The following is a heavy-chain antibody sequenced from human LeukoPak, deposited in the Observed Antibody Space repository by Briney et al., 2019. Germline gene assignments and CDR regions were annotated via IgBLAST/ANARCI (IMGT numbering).Heavy chain of an antibody. Sequence: GGSLRLSCAASGFTFSSYGMHWVRQAPGKELEWVAVIWDDGSNKYYADSVKGRFTISRDNSKNTLYLQMNSLRAEDTAVYYCARNQDYGVYNSVGAFDIWGQGTMVTVSS. D-gene: IGHD4-17*01. CDR1: GFTFSSYG. CDR3: ARNQDYGVYNSVGAFDI. CDR2: IWDDGSNK. V-gene: IGHV3-33*01. J-gene: IGHJ3*02.